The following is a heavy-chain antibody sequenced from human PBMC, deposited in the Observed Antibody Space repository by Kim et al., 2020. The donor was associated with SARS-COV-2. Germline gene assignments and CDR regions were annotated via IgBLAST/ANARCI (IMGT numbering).Heavy chain of an antibody. D-gene: IGHD6-19*01. CDR2: ISGSGGST. Sequence: GGSLRLSCAASGFTFSSYAMSWVRQAPGKGLEWVSAISGSGGSTYYADSVKGRFTISRDNSKNTLYLQMNSLRAEDTAVYYCAKLGTVFIAVAGTRGYFDYWGQGTLVTVSS. J-gene: IGHJ4*02. V-gene: IGHV3-23*01. CDR1: GFTFSSYA. CDR3: AKLGTVFIAVAGTRGYFDY.